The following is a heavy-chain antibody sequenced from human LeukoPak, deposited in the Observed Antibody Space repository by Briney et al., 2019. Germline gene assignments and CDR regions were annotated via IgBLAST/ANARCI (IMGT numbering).Heavy chain of an antibody. V-gene: IGHV3-48*01. Sequence: PGGSLRLSCAASGFTFSSYSMNWVRQAPGKGLEWVSYISSSSSTMYYADSVKGRFTISRDNAKNSLYLRMNSLRAEDTAVYYCARDRLIEAAGTNWIDPWGQGTLVTVSS. CDR3: ARDRLIEAAGTNWIDP. J-gene: IGHJ5*02. CDR1: GFTFSSYS. D-gene: IGHD6-13*01. CDR2: ISSSSSTM.